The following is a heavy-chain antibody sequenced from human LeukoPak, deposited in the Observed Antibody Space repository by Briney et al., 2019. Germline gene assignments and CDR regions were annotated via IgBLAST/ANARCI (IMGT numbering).Heavy chain of an antibody. CDR3: ARSIIGTRSKFDY. Sequence: SETLSLTCSVSGGSISSSNYFWGWIRQPPGQGLEWIGSIFYSGSTNYNPSLKSRVTISVDTSKNHFSLKLSSVTAADTAVYSCARSIIGTRSKFDYWGQGTLVTVSS. CDR1: GGSISSSNYF. CDR2: IFYSGST. V-gene: IGHV4-39*02. J-gene: IGHJ4*02. D-gene: IGHD1/OR15-1a*01.